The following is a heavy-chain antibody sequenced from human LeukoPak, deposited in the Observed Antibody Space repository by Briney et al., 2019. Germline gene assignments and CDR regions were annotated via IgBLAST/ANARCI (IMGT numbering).Heavy chain of an antibody. J-gene: IGHJ4*02. V-gene: IGHV4-34*01. Sequence: PSETLSLTXAVYGGSFSGYYWSWIRQPPGKGLEWLGEINHSGSTNYNPSLKSRVTISVDTSKNQFSLKLSSVTAADTAVYYCARVFGYSYGYRFDYWGQGTLVTVSS. D-gene: IGHD5-18*01. CDR1: GGSFSGYY. CDR2: INHSGST. CDR3: ARVFGYSYGYRFDY.